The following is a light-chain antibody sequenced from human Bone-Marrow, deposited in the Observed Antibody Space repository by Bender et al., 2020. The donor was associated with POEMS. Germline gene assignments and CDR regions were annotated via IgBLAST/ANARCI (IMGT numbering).Light chain of an antibody. CDR2: DDK. J-gene: IGLJ2*01. Sequence: HSALTQPASVSGSPGQSITISCTGTSSDVGGYNYVSWYQQHPGTAPKLMNYDDKNRPSGASTRFSGSKSGDTATLTISGPPAEEEADYYCSSYTSSSNVLFGGGTKLTVL. CDR3: SSYTSSSNVL. V-gene: IGLV2-14*01. CDR1: SSDVGGYNY.